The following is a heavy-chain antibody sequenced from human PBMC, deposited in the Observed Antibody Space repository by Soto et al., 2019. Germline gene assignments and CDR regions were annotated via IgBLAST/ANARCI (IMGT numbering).Heavy chain of an antibody. CDR2: GHYTGNG. CDR3: ARDSDLSTAGWLEP. D-gene: IGHD6-13*01. J-gene: IGHJ5*02. Sequence: SETLSLTCTVSGGSISAYYWGWIRQPPGRGLEWVGYGHYTGNGRYNPSLKSRVTISVDMSKNQVSLKLNSVTAADTAVYYCARDSDLSTAGWLEPWGQGTLVTVSS. V-gene: IGHV4-59*01. CDR1: GGSISAYY.